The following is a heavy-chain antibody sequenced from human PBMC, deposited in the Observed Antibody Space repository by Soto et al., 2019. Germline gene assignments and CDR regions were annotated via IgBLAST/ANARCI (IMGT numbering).Heavy chain of an antibody. CDR3: ARDHQLDLIPGYYHYYGMDV. CDR2: IWYDGSNK. J-gene: IGHJ6*02. V-gene: IGHV3-33*01. CDR1: GFTFSSYG. D-gene: IGHD2-2*01. Sequence: PGGSLRLSCAASGFTFSSYGMHWVRQAPGKGLEWVAVIWYDGSNKYYADSVKGRFTISRDNSKNTLYLQMNSLRAEDTAVYYCARDHQLDLIPGYYHYYGMDVWGQGTTVTVS.